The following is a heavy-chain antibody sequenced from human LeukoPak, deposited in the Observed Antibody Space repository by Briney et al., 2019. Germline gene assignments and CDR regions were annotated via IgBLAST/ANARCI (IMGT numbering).Heavy chain of an antibody. J-gene: IGHJ4*02. V-gene: IGHV3-11*01. Sequence: GGSLRLSCAASGFTFSDYYMSWIRQAPGKGLEWVSYISSSSSTIYYADSVKGRFTNHRDNAKNSLYLQMNSLRAEDTAVYYCARDHNTEGTGYWGQGTLVTVSS. CDR1: GFTFSDYY. D-gene: IGHD2-8*02. CDR2: ISSSSSTI. CDR3: ARDHNTEGTGY.